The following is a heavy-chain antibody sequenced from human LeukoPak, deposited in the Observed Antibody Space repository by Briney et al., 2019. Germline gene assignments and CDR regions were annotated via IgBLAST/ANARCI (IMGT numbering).Heavy chain of an antibody. CDR2: IQYDGSNK. V-gene: IGHV3-30*02. CDR3: ATVRGVISYFDY. D-gene: IGHD3-10*01. Sequence: GGSLRLSCAASGFAFSTYGMHWVRQAPGKGLEWVTFIQYDGSNKYYADSVKGRFTISRDNSKNTLYLQMNSLRAEDTAVYYCATVRGVISYFDYWGQGTLVTVSS. CDR1: GFAFSTYG. J-gene: IGHJ4*02.